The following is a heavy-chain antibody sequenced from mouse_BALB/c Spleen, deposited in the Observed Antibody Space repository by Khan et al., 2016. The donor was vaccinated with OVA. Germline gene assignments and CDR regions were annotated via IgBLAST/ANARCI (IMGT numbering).Heavy chain of an antibody. D-gene: IGHD2-12*01. CDR2: INTYTGEP. CDR1: GYTFTNYG. Sequence: QIQLVQSGPELKKPGETVKISCKASGYTFTNYGMDWVKQAPGKGLKWMGWINTYTGEPTYVDDFKGRFAFSLETSATTAYLQINNLKNEDKATYFCSRREYYSSFAYWGQGTLVTVSA. CDR3: SRREYYSSFAY. V-gene: IGHV9-1*02. J-gene: IGHJ3*01.